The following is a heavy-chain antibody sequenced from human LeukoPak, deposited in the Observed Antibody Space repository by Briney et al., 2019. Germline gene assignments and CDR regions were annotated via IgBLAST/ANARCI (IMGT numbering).Heavy chain of an antibody. J-gene: IGHJ4*02. V-gene: IGHV1-18*01. D-gene: IGHD6-19*01. CDR3: ARARECNGAKGDICGWYRSYYFDY. CDR2: ISAYNGNT. Sequence: ASVKVSCKASGYTFTSYGISWVRQAPGQGLEWMGWISAYNGNTNYAQKLQGRVTMTIDTSTSTAYMELRSLRSDDTAVYYCARARECNGAKGDICGWYRSYYFDYWGQGTLVTVSS. CDR1: GYTFTSYG.